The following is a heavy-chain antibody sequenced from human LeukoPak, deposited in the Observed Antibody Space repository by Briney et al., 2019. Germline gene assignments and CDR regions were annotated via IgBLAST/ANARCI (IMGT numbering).Heavy chain of an antibody. Sequence: PGGSLRLSCAASGFTFSSYGMHWVRQAPGKGLEWVAVISYDGSNKYYADSVKGRFTISRDNSKNTLYLQMNSLRAEDTAAYYCAKGSSGNWGQGTLVTVSS. CDR1: GFTFSSYG. D-gene: IGHD3-10*01. CDR2: ISYDGSNK. CDR3: AKGSSGN. V-gene: IGHV3-30*18. J-gene: IGHJ4*02.